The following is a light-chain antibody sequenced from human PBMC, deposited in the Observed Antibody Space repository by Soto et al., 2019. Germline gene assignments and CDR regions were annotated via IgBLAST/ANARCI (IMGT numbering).Light chain of an antibody. CDR2: GVS. V-gene: IGKV3-15*01. J-gene: IGKJ4*01. Sequence: EIGMTQSPVTLSVAPGEGATLSSRASQSVRSTYLAWYQQKPGQAPRLLIFGVSNRAAGIPARFSGSGSGTEFTLTISSLQSEDFAVYYCQQYSKWPLTFGGGTKVDIK. CDR3: QQYSKWPLT. CDR1: QSVRSTY.